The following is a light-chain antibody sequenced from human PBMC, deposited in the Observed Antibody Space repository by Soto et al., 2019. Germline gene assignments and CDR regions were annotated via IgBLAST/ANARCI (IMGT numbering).Light chain of an antibody. V-gene: IGKV3-11*01. Sequence: VITQSPFTLSFSPEERATLSCRASQSFRGLLAWYQQKPGQAPRLLIYDASNRATGIPARFSGSGSGTDFTLTISSLQPEDFAVYYCQHCDSWPLTFGGGTKVDIK. J-gene: IGKJ4*01. CDR2: DAS. CDR1: QSFRGL. CDR3: QHCDSWPLT.